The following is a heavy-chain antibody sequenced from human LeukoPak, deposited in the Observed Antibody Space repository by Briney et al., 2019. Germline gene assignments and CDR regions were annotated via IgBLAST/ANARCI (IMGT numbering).Heavy chain of an antibody. CDR1: GGSISSGDYY. V-gene: IGHV4-30-4*01. D-gene: IGHD3-22*01. CDR3: ARPYYYDSRIDP. Sequence: SETLSLTCTVSGGSISSGDYYWSWIRQPPGKGLEWIAYMYYSGSTYYNPSLKSRVTMSADTFKNQLSLKLSSVTAADTAVYYCARPYYYDSRIDPWGQGILVTVYS. CDR2: MYYSGST. J-gene: IGHJ5*02.